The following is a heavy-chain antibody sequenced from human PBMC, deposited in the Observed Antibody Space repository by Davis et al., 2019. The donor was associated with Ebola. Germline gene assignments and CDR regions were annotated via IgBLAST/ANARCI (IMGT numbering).Heavy chain of an antibody. J-gene: IGHJ5*02. D-gene: IGHD6-13*01. CDR1: GYTFTGYY. CDR3: ARDVSQQLVPTGWFDP. V-gene: IGHV1-2*04. CDR2: INPNSGGT. Sequence: ASVKVSCKASGYTFTGYYMHWVRQAPGQGLEWMGWINPNSGGTNYAQKFQGWVTMTRDTPISTAYMELSSLRSEDTAVYYCARDVSQQLVPTGWFDPWGQGTLVTVSS.